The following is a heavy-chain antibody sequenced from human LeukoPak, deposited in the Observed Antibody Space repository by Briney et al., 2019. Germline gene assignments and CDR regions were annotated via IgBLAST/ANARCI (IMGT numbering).Heavy chain of an antibody. D-gene: IGHD1-20*01. Sequence: PSETLSLTCAVYGGSFSGYYWNWVRQPPGKGLEWIGEINHSGTSNYNPSLKSRVTISINTSKNQFSLGLSSVTAADTAVYYCARDRYNWNGEDSWGPGTLVTVSS. V-gene: IGHV4-34*01. CDR2: INHSGTS. CDR3: ARDRYNWNGEDS. J-gene: IGHJ4*02. CDR1: GGSFSGYY.